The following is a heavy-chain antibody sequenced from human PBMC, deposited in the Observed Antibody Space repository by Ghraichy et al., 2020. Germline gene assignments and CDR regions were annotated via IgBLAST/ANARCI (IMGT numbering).Heavy chain of an antibody. J-gene: IGHJ4*02. CDR1: GFTFSSYA. V-gene: IGHV3-23*01. CDR3: AKGGERSEAGWMDY. D-gene: IGHD6-13*01. Sequence: GGSLRLSCAASGFTFSSYAMSWVRQAPGKGLEWVSAISGSGGSTSYADSVKGRFTISRDNSKNTLYLQMNSLRAEDTAVYYCAKGGERSEAGWMDYWGQGTLVTVSS. CDR2: ISGSGGST.